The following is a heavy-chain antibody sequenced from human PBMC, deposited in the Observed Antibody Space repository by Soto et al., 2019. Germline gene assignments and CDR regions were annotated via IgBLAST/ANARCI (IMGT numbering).Heavy chain of an antibody. V-gene: IGHV1-3*01. Sequence: ASVKVSCKASGYTFTSYAMHWVRQAPGQRLEWMGWISAYNGNTKYSQKLQGRVTITRDTSTSTAYMELRSLRSDDTAVYYCARSIAAAVDFDYWGQGTLVTVSS. J-gene: IGHJ4*02. D-gene: IGHD6-13*01. CDR1: GYTFTSYA. CDR3: ARSIAAAVDFDY. CDR2: ISAYNGNT.